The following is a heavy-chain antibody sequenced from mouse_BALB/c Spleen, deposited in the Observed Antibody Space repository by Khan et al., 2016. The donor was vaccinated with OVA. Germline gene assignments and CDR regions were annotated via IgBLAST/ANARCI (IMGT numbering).Heavy chain of an antibody. CDR2: ICSDGST. J-gene: IGHJ4*01. V-gene: IGHV2-6-1*01. Sequence: QVQLKESGPGLVAPSQSLSITCTISGFSLTNYGVHWVRQPPGKGLEWLVVICSDGSTTYNSALKSRLTIIKDNTKSHVFLKMNTLQTDDTAMYFCARQHYYHYNSMDYWGQGTSVTVSS. CDR1: GFSLTNYG. CDR3: ARQHYYHYNSMDY. D-gene: IGHD2-1*01.